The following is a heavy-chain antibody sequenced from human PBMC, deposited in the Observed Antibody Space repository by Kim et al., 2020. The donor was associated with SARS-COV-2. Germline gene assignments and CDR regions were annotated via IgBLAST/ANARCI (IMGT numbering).Heavy chain of an antibody. CDR3: ARDRRYYYDLSYSGLAG. CDR2: IIPNSGDT. D-gene: IGHD3-22*01. V-gene: IGHV1-2*02. CDR1: GYTFMGHY. Sequence: ASVKVSCKASGYTFMGHYMHWVRQAPGQGLEWMGWIIPNSGDTNYAQKFQGRVTMTRDTFSSTAYMELSGLRSDDTAVYYCARDRRYYYDLSYSGLAGWG. J-gene: IGHJ6*02.